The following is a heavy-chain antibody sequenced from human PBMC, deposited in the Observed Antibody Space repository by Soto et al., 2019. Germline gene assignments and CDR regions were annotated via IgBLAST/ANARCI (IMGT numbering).Heavy chain of an antibody. CDR3: ARAPNAPQNWFDP. D-gene: IGHD2-2*01. CDR1: GGTFSSYA. V-gene: IGHV1-69*01. Sequence: GASVKVSCKASGGTFSSYAISWVRQAPGQGLEWMGGIIPIFGTANYAQKFQGRVTITADESTSTAYMELSSLRSEDTAVYYCARAPNAPQNWFDPWGQGTLVTVSS. J-gene: IGHJ5*02. CDR2: IIPIFGTA.